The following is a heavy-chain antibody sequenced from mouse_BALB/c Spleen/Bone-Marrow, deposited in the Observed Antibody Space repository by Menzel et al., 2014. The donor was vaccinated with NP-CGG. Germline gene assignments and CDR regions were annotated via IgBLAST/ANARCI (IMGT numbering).Heavy chain of an antibody. Sequence: VHVKQSGPELVKPGASVKISCKASGYTFTDYNMHWVKQSHGKSLEWIGYIYPYNGGTGYNQKFKSKATLTVDNSSSTAYMELRSLTSEDSAVYYCARESLAGYYFDYWGQGTTLTVSS. V-gene: IGHV1S29*02. CDR3: ARESLAGYYFDY. J-gene: IGHJ2*01. CDR1: GYTFTDYN. CDR2: IYPYNGGT.